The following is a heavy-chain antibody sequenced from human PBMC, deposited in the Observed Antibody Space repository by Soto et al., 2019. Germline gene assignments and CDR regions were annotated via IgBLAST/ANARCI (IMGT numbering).Heavy chain of an antibody. CDR3: ARDSTAANYYDSSGYYSQGYFDY. J-gene: IGHJ4*02. V-gene: IGHV4-31*03. D-gene: IGHD3-22*01. Sequence: PSETLSLTCTVSGGSISSGGYYWSWIRQHPGKGLEWIGYIYYSGSTYYNPSLKSRVTISVDTSKNQFSLKLSSVTAADTAVYYCARDSTAANYYDSSGYYSQGYFDYWGQGTLVTVS. CDR1: GGSISSGGYY. CDR2: IYYSGST.